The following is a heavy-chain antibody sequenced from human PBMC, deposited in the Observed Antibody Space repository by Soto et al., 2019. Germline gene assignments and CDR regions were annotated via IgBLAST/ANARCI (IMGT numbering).Heavy chain of an antibody. CDR1: GGSISSSSYY. CDR2: IYYSGST. V-gene: IGHV4-39*01. CDR3: ARQWDIFYYYYGMDV. J-gene: IGHJ6*02. Sequence: QLQLQESGPGLVKPSETLSLTCTVSGGSISSSSYYWGWIRQPPGKGLEWIGSIYYSGSTYYNPSLKSRVTISVDTSKNQFSLKLSSVTAADTAVYYCARQWDIFYYYYGMDVWGQGTTVTVSS. D-gene: IGHD1-26*01.